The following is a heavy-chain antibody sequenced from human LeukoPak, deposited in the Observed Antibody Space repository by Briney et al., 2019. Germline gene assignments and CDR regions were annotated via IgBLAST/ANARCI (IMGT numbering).Heavy chain of an antibody. CDR3: ATHGGIQLWSSGSDY. CDR1: GYTFTSYG. D-gene: IGHD5-18*01. V-gene: IGHV1-18*01. Sequence: GASEKVSCKASGYTFTSYGISWVRQAPGQGLEWMGWISAYNGNTNYAQKLQGRVTMTTDTSTSTAYMELSSLRSEDTAVYYCATHGGIQLWSSGSDYWGQGTLVTVSS. J-gene: IGHJ4*02. CDR2: ISAYNGNT.